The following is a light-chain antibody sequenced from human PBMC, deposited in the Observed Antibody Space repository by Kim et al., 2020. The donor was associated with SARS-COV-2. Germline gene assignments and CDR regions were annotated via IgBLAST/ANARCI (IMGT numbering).Light chain of an antibody. CDR2: GKN. Sequence: SSELTQDPAVSVALGQTVRITCQGDSLRSYYASWYQQKPGQAPVLVIYGKNNRPSGIPDRFSGSSSGNTASLTITGAQAEDEADYYCNSRDSNGNHAVFGGGTQLTVL. CDR3: NSRDSNGNHAV. J-gene: IGLJ7*01. CDR1: SLRSYY. V-gene: IGLV3-19*01.